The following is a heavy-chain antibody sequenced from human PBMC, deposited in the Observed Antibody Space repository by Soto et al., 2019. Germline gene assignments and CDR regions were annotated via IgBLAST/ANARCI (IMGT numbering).Heavy chain of an antibody. J-gene: IGHJ6*02. D-gene: IGHD5-12*01. CDR1: GFTFSSYA. CDR2: ISYDGSNK. CDR3: AMGRVATALYYYYGMDV. V-gene: IGHV3-30-3*01. Sequence: GGSLRLSCAASGFTFSSYAMHWVRQAPGKGLEWVAVISYDGSNKYYADSVKGRFTISRDNSKNTLYLQMNSLRAEDTAVYYCAMGRVATALYYYYGMDVWGQGTTVTAP.